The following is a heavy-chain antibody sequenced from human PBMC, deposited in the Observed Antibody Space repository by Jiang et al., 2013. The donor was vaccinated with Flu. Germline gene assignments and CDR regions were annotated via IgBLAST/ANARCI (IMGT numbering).Heavy chain of an antibody. CDR2: IYYSGST. CDR3: ARVNFGYEGYYFDY. D-gene: IGHD3-10*01. V-gene: IGHV4-59*01. Sequence: SISSYYWSWIRQPPGKGLEWIGYIYYSGSTNYNPSLKSRVTISVDTSKNQFSLKLSSVTAADTAVYYCARVNFGYEGYYFDYWGQGTLVTVSS. CDR1: SISSYY. J-gene: IGHJ4*02.